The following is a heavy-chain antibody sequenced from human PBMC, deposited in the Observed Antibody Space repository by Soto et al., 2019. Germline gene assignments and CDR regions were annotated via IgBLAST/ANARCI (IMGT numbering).Heavy chain of an antibody. Sequence: SVKVSCKASGGTFSSYAISWVRQAPGQGLEWMGGIIPIFGTANYAQKFQGRVTITADESTSTAYMELSSLRSEDTAVYYCARDKDTAMVSGYYGMDVWGQATTVTVSS. CDR2: IIPIFGTA. CDR1: GGTFSSYA. J-gene: IGHJ6*02. V-gene: IGHV1-69*13. D-gene: IGHD5-18*01. CDR3: ARDKDTAMVSGYYGMDV.